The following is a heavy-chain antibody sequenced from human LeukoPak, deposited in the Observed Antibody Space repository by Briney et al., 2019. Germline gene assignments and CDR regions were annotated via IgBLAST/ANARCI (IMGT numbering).Heavy chain of an antibody. Sequence: SETLSLTCTVSGGSISGSSYYWGWIRQPPGKGLEWIGSIYYSGSTYYNPSLKSRVTISVDTSKNQFSLKLTSATAADTAIYYCARGARTPDCWGQGALVTVSS. J-gene: IGHJ4*02. V-gene: IGHV4-39*07. CDR2: IYYSGST. CDR3: ARGARTPDC. D-gene: IGHD4-23*01. CDR1: GGSISGSSYY.